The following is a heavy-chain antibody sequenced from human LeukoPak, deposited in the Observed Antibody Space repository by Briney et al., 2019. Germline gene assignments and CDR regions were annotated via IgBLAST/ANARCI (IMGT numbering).Heavy chain of an antibody. J-gene: IGHJ2*01. CDR1: GLTLSDYS. V-gene: IGHV3-21*01. Sequence: PGGSLRLSCAAPGLTLSDYSMNWVRQAPGKGLEWVSSISSSSTYIYYAESVKGRFTISRDNDKNSLYLQMNSLRVDDTALYYCASKYSSSWYEVPWNSDLWGRGTLVTVSS. CDR3: ASKYSSSWYEVPWNSDL. D-gene: IGHD6-13*01. CDR2: ISSSSTYI.